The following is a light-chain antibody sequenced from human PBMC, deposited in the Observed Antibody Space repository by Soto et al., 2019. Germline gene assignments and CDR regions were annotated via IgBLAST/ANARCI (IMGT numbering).Light chain of an antibody. V-gene: IGKV1-33*01. CDR2: DAS. CDR3: QQYDNLPSLT. Sequence: DIQMTQSPSSLSASVGDRVTITCQASQDISNYLNWYQQKPGKAPKLLLYDASNLETGVPSRFSGSGSGTAFTFTISSLQPEDIVTYYCQQYDNLPSLTFGGGTKVEIK. J-gene: IGKJ4*01. CDR1: QDISNY.